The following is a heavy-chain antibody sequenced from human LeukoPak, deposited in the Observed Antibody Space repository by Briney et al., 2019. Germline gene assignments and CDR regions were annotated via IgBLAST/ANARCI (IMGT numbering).Heavy chain of an antibody. D-gene: IGHD6-13*01. CDR3: ARGVSVGQQLVPERYAFDI. J-gene: IGHJ3*02. CDR1: GGSISSSSYY. Sequence: SETLSLTCTVSGGSISSSSYYWGWIRQPPGKGLEWIGSIYYTGSTSYNPSLKSRLTISVDTSKNQFSLKLSSVTAADTAVYYCARGVSVGQQLVPERYAFDIWGQGTMVTVSS. CDR2: IYYTGST. V-gene: IGHV4-39*07.